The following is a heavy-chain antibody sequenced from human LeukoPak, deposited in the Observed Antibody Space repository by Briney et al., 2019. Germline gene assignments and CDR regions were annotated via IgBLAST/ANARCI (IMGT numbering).Heavy chain of an antibody. CDR1: GFTVSSNY. J-gene: IGHJ4*02. Sequence: PGGSLRLSCAASGFTVSSNYMSWVRQAPGKGLEWVSVIYSGGSTYYADSVKGRFTISGDNSKNTLYLQMNSLRAEDTAVYYCAREARFGESMYYFDYWGQGTLVTVSS. CDR2: IYSGGST. D-gene: IGHD3-10*01. CDR3: AREARFGESMYYFDY. V-gene: IGHV3-53*01.